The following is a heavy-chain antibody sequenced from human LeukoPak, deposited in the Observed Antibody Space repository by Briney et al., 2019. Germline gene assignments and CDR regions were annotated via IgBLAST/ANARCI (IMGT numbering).Heavy chain of an antibody. CDR3: ANGLNTVYGSGSYSDY. J-gene: IGHJ4*02. Sequence: PGGSLRLSCAASGFTFSSYAMSWVRQAPGKGLEWVSAISGSGGSTYYADSVKGRFTISRDNSKNTLYLQMNSLRAEDTAVYYCANGLNTVYGSGSYSDYWGQGTLVTVSS. V-gene: IGHV3-23*01. CDR1: GFTFSSYA. D-gene: IGHD3-10*01. CDR2: ISGSGGST.